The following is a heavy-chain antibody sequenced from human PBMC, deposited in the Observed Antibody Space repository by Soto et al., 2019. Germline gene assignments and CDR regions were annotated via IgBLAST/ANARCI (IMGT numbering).Heavy chain of an antibody. J-gene: IGHJ4*02. D-gene: IGHD5-12*01. CDR1: GYTFYSYG. CDR2: INAFNGDT. Sequence: QVHLVQSGPELKKPGASVKVSCKTSGYTFYSYGISWVRQAPGLGLEWVGWINAFNGDTNNAEKYQGRVTMTTDTSTTTVYTEVRNLRFDDTAVYYCARWGRGDGYNYLDYWGQGTLVTVSS. CDR3: ARWGRGDGYNYLDY. V-gene: IGHV1-18*01.